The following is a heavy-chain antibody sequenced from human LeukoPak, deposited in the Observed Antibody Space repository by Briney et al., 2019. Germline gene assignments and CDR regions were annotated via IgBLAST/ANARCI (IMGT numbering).Heavy chain of an antibody. CDR1: GCTFTRYY. V-gene: IGHV1-46*01. Sequence: ASVKVSCKASGCTFTRYYMHWVRQAPGQGLEWMGIINPSGGSTSYAQKFQGRVTMTRDTSTSTVYMELSSLRSEDTAVYYCARDWDIIAAAMGDLDYWGQGTLVTVSS. CDR3: ARDWDIIAAAMGDLDY. J-gene: IGHJ4*02. CDR2: INPSGGST. D-gene: IGHD6-13*01.